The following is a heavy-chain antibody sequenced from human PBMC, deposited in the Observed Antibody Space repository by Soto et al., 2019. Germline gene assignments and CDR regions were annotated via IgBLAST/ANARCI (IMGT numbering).Heavy chain of an antibody. J-gene: IGHJ5*02. CDR1: GFIFSGSA. Sequence: EVHLVQSGGGLVQPGGSLKLSCAASGFIFSGSAMHWVRQASGKGLEWVGRIGRKANNYATEYAASVEGRFTISRDESKTTTFLLMNSLKSEDTAVYFCVRQWLEVSPLHHWGQGTLVTVSS. D-gene: IGHD6-19*01. CDR2: IGRKANNYAT. V-gene: IGHV3-73*02. CDR3: VRQWLEVSPLHH.